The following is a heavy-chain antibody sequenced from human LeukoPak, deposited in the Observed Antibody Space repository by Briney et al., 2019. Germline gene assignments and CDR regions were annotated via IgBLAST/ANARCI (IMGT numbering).Heavy chain of an antibody. D-gene: IGHD3-16*01. CDR3: AGGGDAFDI. J-gene: IGHJ3*02. Sequence: KPGGSLRFSCAASGFTFSSDSMSWDRQAPGKGLEWVSSISSSSRYIYYADSVKGRFTISRDNAKNSLYLQMNSLRAEDTAVFYCAGGGDAFDIWGQGKLVAVSS. V-gene: IGHV3-21*01. CDR1: GFTFSSDS. CDR2: ISSSSRYI.